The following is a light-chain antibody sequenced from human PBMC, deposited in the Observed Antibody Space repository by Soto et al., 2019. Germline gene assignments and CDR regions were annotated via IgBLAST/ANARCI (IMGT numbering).Light chain of an antibody. CDR1: SSDVGAYDY. Sequence: TEPRSVSESTSRSFPIPCTKTSSDVGAYDYVSWYQQHPGKAPKVMIYDVSNRPSGVSNRFSASKSDNTASLTISGLQAEDEAGYYCSSSASSSTYVFGTGTKVTVL. J-gene: IGLJ1*01. CDR3: SSSASSSTYV. CDR2: DVS. V-gene: IGLV2-14*01.